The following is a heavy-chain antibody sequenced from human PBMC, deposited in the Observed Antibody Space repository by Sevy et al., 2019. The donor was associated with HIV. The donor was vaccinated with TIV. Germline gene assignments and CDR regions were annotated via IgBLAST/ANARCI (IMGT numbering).Heavy chain of an antibody. CDR3: ARDDCSSLSCHGSLLY. V-gene: IGHV1-18*01. J-gene: IGHJ1*01. Sequence: ASVKVSCKASGYTFTSYGISWVRQAPGQGLEWLGWISTLNVNTNNAQKFQGRVTMTTDTSTGTASMELRSLRSDDTAVYYCARDDCSSLSCHGSLLYWSQGTLVTVSS. CDR1: GYTFTSYG. D-gene: IGHD2-2*01. CDR2: ISTLNVNT.